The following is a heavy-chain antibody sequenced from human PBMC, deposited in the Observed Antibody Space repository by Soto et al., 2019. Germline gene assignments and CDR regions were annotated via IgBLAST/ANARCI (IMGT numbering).Heavy chain of an antibody. CDR3: ALALDSAVNWFDP. D-gene: IGHD4-4*01. Sequence: QVQLQESGPGLVKPSETLSLTCTVSGGSVSSGSYYWSWIRQPPGKGLEWIGYIYYSGSTNYNPSLPSPVTISVDTSKNQFSLKLSPVTAADTAVYYCALALDSAVNWFDPWGQGTLVTVSS. J-gene: IGHJ5*02. CDR2: IYYSGST. V-gene: IGHV4-61*01. CDR1: GGSVSSGSYY.